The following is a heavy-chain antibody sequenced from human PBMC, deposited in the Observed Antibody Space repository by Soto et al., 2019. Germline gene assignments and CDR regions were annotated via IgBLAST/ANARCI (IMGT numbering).Heavy chain of an antibody. V-gene: IGHV4-61*08. J-gene: IGHJ4*02. Sequence: SETLSLTCTVSGGSVGSGDFYWGWIRQPPGKGLEWIGYLYYSGSTNYNLSLKSRATISLDTSKNQFSLSLRSVTAADTAVYYCARGEDCDNGLCNHSFYFAYWGQGTQVTVPT. CDR1: GGSVGSGDFY. CDR2: LYYSGST. D-gene: IGHD2-8*01. CDR3: ARGEDCDNGLCNHSFYFAY.